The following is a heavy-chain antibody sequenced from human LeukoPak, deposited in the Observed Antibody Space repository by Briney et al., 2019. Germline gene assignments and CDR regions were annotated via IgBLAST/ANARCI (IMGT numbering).Heavy chain of an antibody. V-gene: IGHV4-34*01. J-gene: IGHJ4*02. CDR2: IYNSGST. CDR3: VRAYDY. CDR1: GGSFSGSN. Sequence: PSETLSLTCAVYGGSFSGSNWSWIRQPPGKGLEWIEEIYNSGSTIYNPSLKSRVTISVDTSKNQFSLNLISVTTADTAVYYCVRAYDYWGQGTLVTVSS.